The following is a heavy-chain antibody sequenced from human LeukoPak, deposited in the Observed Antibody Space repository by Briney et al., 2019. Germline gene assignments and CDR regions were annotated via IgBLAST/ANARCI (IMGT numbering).Heavy chain of an antibody. CDR2: ISGSGGST. D-gene: IGHD6-13*01. V-gene: IGHV3-23*01. CDR1: GFTLSSYE. CDR3: AIPRSSSGRDY. J-gene: IGHJ4*02. Sequence: GGSLRLSCTASGFTLSSYEMSWIRQAPGKGLEWVSAISGSGGSTYYADSVKGRFTISRDNSKNTLYLQMNSLRAEDTAVYYCAIPRSSSGRDYWGQGTLVTVSS.